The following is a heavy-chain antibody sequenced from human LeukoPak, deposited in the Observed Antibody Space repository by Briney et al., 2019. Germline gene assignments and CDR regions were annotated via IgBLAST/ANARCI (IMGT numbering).Heavy chain of an antibody. J-gene: IGHJ4*02. D-gene: IGHD3-3*01. CDR1: GFTFSRYN. Sequence: GGSLRLSCAASGFTFSRYNMVWVRQAPGKGLEWISYISSTLYSTFYTDSVKGRFTISRDNAKNSLFLQMNGLRAEDTAVYYCARGGDYYDFWSGYYTGMSLDYWGQGTLVTVSS. CDR2: ISSTLYST. CDR3: ARGGDYYDFWSGYYTGMSLDY. V-gene: IGHV3-48*01.